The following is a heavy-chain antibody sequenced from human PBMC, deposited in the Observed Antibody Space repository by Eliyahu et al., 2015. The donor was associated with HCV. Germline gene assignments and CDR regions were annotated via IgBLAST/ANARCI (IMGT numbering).Heavy chain of an antibody. Sequence: QVQLQQWGAGLLKPSETLSLTCAVYGGSFXGYXWSWIRQPPGKGLEWIGEINHSGSTNYNPSLKSRVTISVDTSKNQFSLKLTSVTAADTAMYYCARGGYCSGGSPHVCDLFEDYWGQGTLVTVSS. CDR1: GGSFXGYX. D-gene: IGHD2-15*01. J-gene: IGHJ4*02. V-gene: IGHV4-34*01. CDR3: ARGGYCSGGSPHVCDLFEDY. CDR2: INHSGST.